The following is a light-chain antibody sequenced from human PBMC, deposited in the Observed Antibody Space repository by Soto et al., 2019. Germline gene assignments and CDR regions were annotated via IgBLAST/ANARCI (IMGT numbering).Light chain of an antibody. CDR3: QHYNSYSEA. CDR1: QSISSY. Sequence: DIQMTQSPSSLSASVGDRVTITCRASQSISSYLNWYQQKPGKAPKLLIYKASTLKSGVPSRFSGSGSWTEFTLTISSLQPDDFATYYCQHYNSYSEAFGQGTKVDIK. V-gene: IGKV1-5*03. CDR2: KAS. J-gene: IGKJ1*01.